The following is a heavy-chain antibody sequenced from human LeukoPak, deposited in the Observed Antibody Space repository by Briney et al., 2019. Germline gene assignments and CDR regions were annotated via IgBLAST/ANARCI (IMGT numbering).Heavy chain of an antibody. CDR1: GGSISSYY. CDR3: ARERCSGGSCYSVFDY. V-gene: IGHV4-59*01. J-gene: IGHJ4*02. CDR2: IYYSGST. D-gene: IGHD2-15*01. Sequence: SETLSLTCTVSGGSISSYYWSWIRQPPGKGLEWIGYIYYSGSTNYNPSLKSRVTISVDTSKNQFSLKLSSVTAPDTAVYYCARERCSGGSCYSVFDYWGQGTLVTVSS.